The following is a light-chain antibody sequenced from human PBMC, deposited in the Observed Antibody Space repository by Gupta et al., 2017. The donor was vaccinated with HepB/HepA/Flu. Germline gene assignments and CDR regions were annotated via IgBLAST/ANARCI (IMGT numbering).Light chain of an antibody. Sequence: QSVLTQPPAVSGAPGQRVSISCTGSSSNIGAGYDVHWYQQLPGTAPKLLIYGNSNRPSGVPDRCSGSKSGTSASLAITGLQAEDEADYYCQSYDSSLSGWYVFGTGTKVTVL. CDR2: GNS. CDR3: QSYDSSLSGWYV. CDR1: SSNIGAGYD. J-gene: IGLJ1*01. V-gene: IGLV1-40*01.